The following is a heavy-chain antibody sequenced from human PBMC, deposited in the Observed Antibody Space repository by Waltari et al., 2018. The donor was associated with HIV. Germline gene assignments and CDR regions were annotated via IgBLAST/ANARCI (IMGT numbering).Heavy chain of an antibody. V-gene: IGHV1-8*01. D-gene: IGHD1-26*01. Sequence: QVQLEQSGAEVKKPGASVKVSCKASGYTFPSHDIFWVRQATGQGLEWMGWMNPHRGTTAYAQKFQGRVTMTRNTSITTAYMELSSLRSEDTAVYYCARVRRSSGSYYLSYWGQGTLVTVSS. CDR2: MNPHRGTT. J-gene: IGHJ4*02. CDR3: ARVRRSSGSYYLSY. CDR1: GYTFPSHD.